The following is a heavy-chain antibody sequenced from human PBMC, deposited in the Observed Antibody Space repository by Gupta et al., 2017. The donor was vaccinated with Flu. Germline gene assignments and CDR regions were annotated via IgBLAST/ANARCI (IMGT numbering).Heavy chain of an antibody. Sequence: EVQLVESGGGLVQPGGSLKLSCAASGFPFSDSAMHWVRQASGKGLEWVGRSRSKANNYATSYAASVKGRFTISRDGSKNTAHLQMNSLKTEDTAVYYCTGSPVYAMDVWGRGTTVTVSS. D-gene: IGHD2-8*01. V-gene: IGHV3-73*02. J-gene: IGHJ6*02. CDR1: GFPFSDSA. CDR3: TGSPVYAMDV. CDR2: SRSKANNYAT.